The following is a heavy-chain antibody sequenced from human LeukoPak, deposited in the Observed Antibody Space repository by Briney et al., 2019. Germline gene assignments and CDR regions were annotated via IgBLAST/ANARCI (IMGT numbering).Heavy chain of an antibody. CDR1: GFTFSSYS. Sequence: GGSLRLSCAASGFTFSSYSMNWVRQAPGKGLEWVSYISSNSSTICYADSVKGRFTISRDNAKNSLYLQMNSLRAEDTAVYYCAKDSYYDILTGPDYWGQGTLVTVSS. CDR2: ISSNSSTI. V-gene: IGHV3-48*01. CDR3: AKDSYYDILTGPDY. J-gene: IGHJ4*02. D-gene: IGHD3-9*01.